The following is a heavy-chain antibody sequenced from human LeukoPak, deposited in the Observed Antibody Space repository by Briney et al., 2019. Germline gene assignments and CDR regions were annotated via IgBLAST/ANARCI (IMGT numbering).Heavy chain of an antibody. Sequence: NPSETLSLTCTVSDGSISSYYWSWIRQPPGKGLEWIGYIYYSGSTDYNPSLKSRVTISVDTSKNQFSLKLSSVTAADTAVYYCARAGSMFGVVVFDYWGQGTLVTVSS. CDR3: ARAGSMFGVVVFDY. J-gene: IGHJ4*02. CDR2: IYYSGST. V-gene: IGHV4-59*01. CDR1: DGSISSYY. D-gene: IGHD3-3*01.